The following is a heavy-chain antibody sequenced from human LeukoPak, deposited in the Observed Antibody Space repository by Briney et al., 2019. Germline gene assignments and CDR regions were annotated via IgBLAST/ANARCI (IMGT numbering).Heavy chain of an antibody. CDR3: ASNSGSYYLYYFDY. Sequence: PGRSLRLSCAASGFTFSSYGMHWVRQAPGKGLEWVAVIWYDGSNKYYADSVKGRFTISRDNAKNSPYLQMNSLRAEDTAVYYCASNSGSYYLYYFDYWGQGTLVTVSS. V-gene: IGHV3-33*03. CDR2: IWYDGSNK. J-gene: IGHJ4*02. CDR1: GFTFSSYG. D-gene: IGHD1-26*01.